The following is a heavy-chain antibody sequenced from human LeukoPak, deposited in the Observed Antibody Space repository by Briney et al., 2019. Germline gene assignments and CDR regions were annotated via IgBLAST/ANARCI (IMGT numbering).Heavy chain of an antibody. V-gene: IGHV4-39*01. CDR1: GASISSSSYY. D-gene: IGHD6-13*01. CDR3: AGQRTFRSRLDP. J-gene: IGHJ5*02. Sequence: SETLSLTCTVSGASISSSSYYWGWIRQPPGKGLEWIGTIYYSGSTYYNPSLKSRVTISVGTSKNQFSLDLSSVTAADTAVYYCAGQRTFRSRLDPWGQGTLVTVSS. CDR2: IYYSGST.